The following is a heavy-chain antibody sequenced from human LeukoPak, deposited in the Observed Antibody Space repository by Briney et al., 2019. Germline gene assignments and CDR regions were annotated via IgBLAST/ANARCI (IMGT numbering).Heavy chain of an antibody. CDR2: ISGSGGST. J-gene: IGHJ4*02. CDR1: GFTFSSYA. CDR3: AKARAGYNSYYFDY. D-gene: IGHD5-24*01. Sequence: PGGSLRLSCAASGFTFSSYAMSWVRQAPGKGLEWVSAISGSGGSTYYADSVKGRFTISRDNSKDTLYLQMNSLRAEDTAVYYCAKARAGYNSYYFDYWGQGTLVTVSS. V-gene: IGHV3-23*01.